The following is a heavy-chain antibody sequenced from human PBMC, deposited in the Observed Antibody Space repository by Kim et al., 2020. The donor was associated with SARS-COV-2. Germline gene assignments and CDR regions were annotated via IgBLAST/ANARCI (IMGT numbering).Heavy chain of an antibody. J-gene: IGHJ6*01. CDR2: INHSGST. D-gene: IGHD3-10*01. CDR1: GGSFSGYY. CDR3: ASRLWFGELLTYYYGMDV. V-gene: IGHV4-34*01. Sequence: SETLSLTCAVYGGSFSGYYWSWIRQPPGKGLEWIGEINHSGSTNYNPSLKSRVTISVDTSKNQFSLKLSSVTAADTAVYYCASRLWFGELLTYYYGMDV.